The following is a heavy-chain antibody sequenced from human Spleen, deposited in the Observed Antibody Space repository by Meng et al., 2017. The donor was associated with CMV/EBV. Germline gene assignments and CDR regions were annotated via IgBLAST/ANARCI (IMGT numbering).Heavy chain of an antibody. CDR3: SPYDFWSGSPPEGFDY. Sequence: GGSLRLSCAASGFTFTTYALHWVRQAPGKGLEWVAFIRYDGSDKYYADSVRGRFTISRDDSKNTLYLQMNSLRPEDTAVYYCSPYDFWSGSPPEGFDYWGQGTLVTVSS. J-gene: IGHJ4*02. D-gene: IGHD3-3*01. CDR2: IRYDGSDK. V-gene: IGHV3-30*02. CDR1: GFTFTTYA.